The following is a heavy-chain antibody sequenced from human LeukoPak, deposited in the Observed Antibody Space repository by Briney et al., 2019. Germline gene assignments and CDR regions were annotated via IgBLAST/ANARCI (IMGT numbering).Heavy chain of an antibody. J-gene: IGHJ4*02. V-gene: IGHV3-33*01. CDR2: ICYDGSNK. CDR1: GFTFSTYG. D-gene: IGHD3-22*01. Sequence: GGSLRLSCAASGFTFSTYGMHWVRQAPGKGLEWVAVICYDGSNKYYADSVKGRFTISRDNSKNTLYLQMNSLRAEDTAVYYCARDHNPNAYYYDSSGYLFDYWGQGTLVTVSS. CDR3: ARDHNPNAYYYDSSGYLFDY.